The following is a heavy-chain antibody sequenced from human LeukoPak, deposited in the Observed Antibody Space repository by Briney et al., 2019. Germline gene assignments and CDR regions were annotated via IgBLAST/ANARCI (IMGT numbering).Heavy chain of an antibody. CDR1: GGSFSGYY. J-gene: IGHJ5*02. CDR3: ARGDRGTAAGNNWFNP. D-gene: IGHD6-13*01. Sequence: SSETLSLTCAAYGGSFSGYYWSWIRQPPGKGLEWIGEINHSGSTNYNPSLKSRVTISVDTSKNQFSLKLSSVTAADTAVYYCARGDRGTAAGNNWFNPWGQGTLVTVSS. V-gene: IGHV4-34*01. CDR2: INHSGST.